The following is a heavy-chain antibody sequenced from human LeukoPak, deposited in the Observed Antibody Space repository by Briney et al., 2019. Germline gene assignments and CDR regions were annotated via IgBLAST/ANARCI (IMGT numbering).Heavy chain of an antibody. D-gene: IGHD4-17*01. CDR3: ARVGDDYGDFYYFDY. CDR1: GYTFTSYG. Sequence: RWASVKVSCKASGYTFTSYGISWVRQAPGQGLEWMGWISAYNGNTNYAQKLQGRVTMTTDTSTSTAYMEPRSLRSDDTAVYYCARVGDDYGDFYYFDYWGQGTLVTVSS. CDR2: ISAYNGNT. V-gene: IGHV1-18*01. J-gene: IGHJ4*02.